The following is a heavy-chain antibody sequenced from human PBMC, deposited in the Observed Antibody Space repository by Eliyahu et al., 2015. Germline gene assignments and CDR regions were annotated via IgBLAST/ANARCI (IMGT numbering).Heavy chain of an antibody. CDR3: TREMITGTYPVFNI. D-gene: IGHD3-16*01. V-gene: IGHV3-49*04. J-gene: IGHJ3*02. CDR2: ITSKTYGGTA. Sequence: EVQLVESGGGLVQPGRSLRLXCTASGFXFGDYAMSWVRQAPGKGLEGVGLITSKTYGGTAQYAASVQGRFTISREDSKNSAHLQMDSLETEDTAVYYCTREMITGTYPVFNIWGQGTMVTVSS. CDR1: GFXFGDYA.